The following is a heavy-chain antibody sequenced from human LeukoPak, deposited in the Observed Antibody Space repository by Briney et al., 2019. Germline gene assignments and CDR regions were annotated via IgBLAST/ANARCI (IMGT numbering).Heavy chain of an antibody. J-gene: IGHJ4*02. Sequence: SETLSLTCTVSGGSISSYYWSWIRQPPGKGLEWIGYIYYSGSTNYNPSLKSRVTISVDTSKNQFSLKLSSVTAADTAVYYCARKQMRYTPFGSGWYPYYFDYWGQGTLVTVSS. CDR2: IYYSGST. V-gene: IGHV4-59*12. D-gene: IGHD6-19*01. CDR1: GGSISSYY. CDR3: ARKQMRYTPFGSGWYPYYFDY.